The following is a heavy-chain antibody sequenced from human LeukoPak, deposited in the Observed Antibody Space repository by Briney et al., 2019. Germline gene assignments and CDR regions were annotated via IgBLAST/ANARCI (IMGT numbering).Heavy chain of an antibody. J-gene: IGHJ4*02. V-gene: IGHV3-23*01. CDR1: GFTFSSFA. CDR3: AKDPHFDFWSGYSYHLDQ. CDR2: ITGSDSGA. Sequence: GGSLRLSCAASGFTFSSFAINWVRQAPGKGLEWVSVITGSDSGADYADSVKGRFTISRDNSQNTVHLQMNSLRAEDTAVYYCAKDPHFDFWSGYSYHLDQWGQGTLVTVSS. D-gene: IGHD3-3*01.